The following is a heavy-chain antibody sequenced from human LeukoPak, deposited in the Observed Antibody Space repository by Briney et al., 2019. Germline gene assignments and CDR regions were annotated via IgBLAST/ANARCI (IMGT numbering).Heavy chain of an antibody. CDR3: AREALSWQLVPYYDYGMDV. J-gene: IGHJ6*02. V-gene: IGHV1-18*01. CDR2: ISAYNGNT. D-gene: IGHD6-13*01. CDR1: GYTFTSYG. Sequence: ASVKVSCKASGYTFTSYGISWVRQAPGQGLEWMGWISAYNGNTNYAQKLQGRVTMTTDTSTSTAYMELRSLRSDDTAVYYCAREALSWQLVPYYDYGMDVWGQGTTVTVSS.